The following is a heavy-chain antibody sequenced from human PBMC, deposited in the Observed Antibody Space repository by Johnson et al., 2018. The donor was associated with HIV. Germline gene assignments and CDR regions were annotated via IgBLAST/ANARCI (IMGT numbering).Heavy chain of an antibody. CDR3: ARARDRSSSRDAFDI. V-gene: IGHV3-23*04. CDR1: GFTFSSYW. D-gene: IGHD6-13*01. Sequence: VQLVESGGGLVQPGGSLRLSCAASGFTFSSYWMHWVRQAPGKGLVWVSAISGSGGSTYYADSVKGRFTISRDNSKNTLYLQMNSLRAEDTAVYYCARARDRSSSRDAFDIWGQGTMVTVSS. J-gene: IGHJ3*02. CDR2: ISGSGGST.